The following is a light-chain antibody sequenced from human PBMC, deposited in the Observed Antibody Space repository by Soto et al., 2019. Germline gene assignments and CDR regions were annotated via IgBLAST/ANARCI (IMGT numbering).Light chain of an antibody. V-gene: IGLV1-47*01. Sequence: QSVLPQPPSASGTPGQRGTISCFTSSSRSGSNYVYWYQQLPGTAPKLLTYRNDQRPSGVPDRFSGSKSGTSASLAISGLRSEDEAVYYCAKWDDSLRVYVFGTGTKVTVL. CDR3: AKWDDSLRVYV. CDR2: RND. CDR1: SSRSGSNY. J-gene: IGLJ1*01.